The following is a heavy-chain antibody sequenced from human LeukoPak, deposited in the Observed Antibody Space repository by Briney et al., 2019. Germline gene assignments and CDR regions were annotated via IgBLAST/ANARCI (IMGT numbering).Heavy chain of an antibody. J-gene: IGHJ3*02. V-gene: IGHV4-59*01. CDR2: IYYSGST. Sequence: SETLSLTCIVSGGSISSYYWSWIRQPPGKGLEWIGYIYYSGSTNYNPSLKSRVTISVDTSKNQFSLKLSSVTAADTAVYYCASDGGKYAFDIWGQGTMVTVSS. CDR3: ASDGGKYAFDI. D-gene: IGHD4-23*01. CDR1: GGSISSYY.